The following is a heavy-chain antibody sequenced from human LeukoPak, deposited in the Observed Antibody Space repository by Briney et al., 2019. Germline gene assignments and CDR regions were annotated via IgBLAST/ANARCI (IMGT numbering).Heavy chain of an antibody. J-gene: IGHJ4*02. CDR3: ARATGMATAIDY. Sequence: PGGSLRLSCAASGFTFSSYAMHWVRQAPGKGLEYVSAISSNEGSTYYANSVKGRFTISRDNSKNTLYLQMGSLRAEDMAVYYCARATGMATAIDYWGQGTLVTVSS. D-gene: IGHD5-24*01. V-gene: IGHV3-64*01. CDR2: ISSNEGST. CDR1: GFTFSSYA.